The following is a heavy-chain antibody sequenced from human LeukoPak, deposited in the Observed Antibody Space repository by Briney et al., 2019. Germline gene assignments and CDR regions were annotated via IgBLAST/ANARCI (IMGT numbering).Heavy chain of an antibody. CDR3: ARSTAIAEYERGILGY. V-gene: IGHV3-7*01. Sequence: GGSLRLSCVASGFTFSRNWMNWVRQAPGKGLEWVANIKQDGSEKYYVDSVKGRFTISRDNSKNTLYLQMNSLRAEDTAVYYCARSTAIAEYERGILGYWGQGTLVTVSS. CDR1: GFTFSRNW. CDR2: IKQDGSEK. D-gene: IGHD2-15*01. J-gene: IGHJ4*02.